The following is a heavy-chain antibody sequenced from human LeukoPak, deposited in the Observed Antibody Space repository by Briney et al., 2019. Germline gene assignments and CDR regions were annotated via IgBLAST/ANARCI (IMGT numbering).Heavy chain of an antibody. CDR1: GFTFDDYA. CDR2: ISWNSGSI. J-gene: IGHJ6*02. V-gene: IGHV3-9*01. D-gene: IGHD1-26*01. CDR3: AKDILSGSYLGYYGMDV. Sequence: PGRSLRLSCAASGFTFDDYAMHWVRQAPGKGLEWVSGISWNSGSIGYADSVKGRFTISRDNAKNSLYLQMNSLRAEDTALYYCAKDILSGSYLGYYGMDVWGQGPTVTVSS.